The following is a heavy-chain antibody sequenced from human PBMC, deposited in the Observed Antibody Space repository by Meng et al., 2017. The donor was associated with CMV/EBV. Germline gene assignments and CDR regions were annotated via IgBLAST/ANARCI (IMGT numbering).Heavy chain of an antibody. V-gene: IGHV3-74*01. CDR2: INSDGSTT. CDR3: ARDPFGVTIGY. J-gene: IGHJ4*02. Sequence: LSCAASGFTFSGYWMRWVRQAPGKGLVWVSRINSDGSTTSYADSVKGRFTISRDNAENTVYLQMNNLRAEDTAVYYCARDPFGVTIGYWGQGTLVTVSS. CDR1: GFTFSGYW. D-gene: IGHD3-3*01.